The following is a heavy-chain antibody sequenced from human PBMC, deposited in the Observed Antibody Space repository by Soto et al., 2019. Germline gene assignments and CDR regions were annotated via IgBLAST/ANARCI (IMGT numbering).Heavy chain of an antibody. J-gene: IGHJ4*02. Sequence: GVLRLSCAASGFTFSSYAMSWVRQAPGKGLAWVSGISVSGGSTYYADSVKGRFTISRDNSKNTLYLQMNSLRAEDTAVYYCASNTRYDPPDYWGQGTLVTVSS. CDR2: ISVSGGST. CDR3: ASNTRYDPPDY. D-gene: IGHD3-16*01. V-gene: IGHV3-23*01. CDR1: GFTFSSYA.